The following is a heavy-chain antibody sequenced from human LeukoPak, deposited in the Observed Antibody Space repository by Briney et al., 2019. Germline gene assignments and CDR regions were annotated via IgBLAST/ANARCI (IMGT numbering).Heavy chain of an antibody. Sequence: GGSLRLSCAASGFTFSSYSMNWVRQAPGKGLEWVSSISSSSTNIYYADSVKGRFTISRDNAKNSLYLQMNSLRAEDTAVYYCAEAGAEWEPRHHIDYWGQGTLVTVSS. CDR3: AEAGAEWEPRHHIDY. CDR2: ISSSSTNI. V-gene: IGHV3-21*04. D-gene: IGHD1-26*01. CDR1: GFTFSSYS. J-gene: IGHJ4*02.